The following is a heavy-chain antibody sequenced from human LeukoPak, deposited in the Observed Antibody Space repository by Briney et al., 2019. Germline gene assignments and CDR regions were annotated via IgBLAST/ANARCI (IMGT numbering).Heavy chain of an antibody. J-gene: IGHJ4*02. CDR3: ARDHGIDSSGYYY. V-gene: IGHV1-2*06. CDR2: INPNSGGT. Sequence: ASVKVSCKASGYTFTGYYMHWVRQAPGQGLEWMGRINPNSGGTNYAQKFQGRVTMTRDTSISTAYMELSRLRPDDTAVYYCARDHGIDSSGYYYWGQGTLVTVSS. CDR1: GYTFTGYY. D-gene: IGHD3-22*01.